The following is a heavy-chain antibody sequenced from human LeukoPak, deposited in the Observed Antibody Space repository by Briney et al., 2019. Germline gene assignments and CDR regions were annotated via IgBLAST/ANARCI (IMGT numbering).Heavy chain of an antibody. CDR2: ISYCRSTI. D-gene: IGHD6-19*01. CDR1: GFTFSSYE. Sequence: PVWSVRLSCAASGFTFSSYEMNWVRQAPGKGLEWVSYISYCRSTIYYADSVKGRFTISRDNAKNSLYLQMKSLRAEDTAVYYCATNPIKKVAAMGHDSFDIWGQGTMAT. V-gene: IGHV3-48*03. J-gene: IGHJ3*02. CDR3: ATNPIKKVAAMGHDSFDI.